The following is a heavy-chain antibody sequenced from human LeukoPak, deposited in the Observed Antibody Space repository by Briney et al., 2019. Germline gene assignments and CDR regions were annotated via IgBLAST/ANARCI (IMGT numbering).Heavy chain of an antibody. CDR3: ARDNGPFYGDYGGFRFDP. Sequence: TGGSLRLSCAASGFTFGSYAMHWVRQAPGKGLEWVAVISYDGSNKYYADSVKGRFTISRDNSKNTLYLQMNSLRAEDTAVYYCARDNGPFYGDYGGFRFDPWGQGTLVTVSS. V-gene: IGHV3-30-3*01. CDR2: ISYDGSNK. J-gene: IGHJ5*02. CDR1: GFTFGSYA. D-gene: IGHD4-17*01.